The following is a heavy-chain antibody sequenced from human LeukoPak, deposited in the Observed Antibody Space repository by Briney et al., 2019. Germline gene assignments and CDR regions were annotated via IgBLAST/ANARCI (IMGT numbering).Heavy chain of an antibody. CDR1: GYTFTSYD. J-gene: IGHJ5*02. CDR3: ARGSLRSSSNPLYWFDP. V-gene: IGHV1-2*04. CDR2: INPNSGGT. Sequence: GASVKVSCKASGYTFTSYDINWVRQAPGQGLEWMGWINPNSGGTNYAQKFQGWVTMTRDTSISTAYMELSRLRSDDTAVYYCARGSLRSSSNPLYWFDPWGQGTLVTVSS. D-gene: IGHD6-13*01.